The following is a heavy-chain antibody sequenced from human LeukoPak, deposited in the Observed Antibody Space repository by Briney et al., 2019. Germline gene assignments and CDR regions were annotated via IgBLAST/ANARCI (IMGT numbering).Heavy chain of an antibody. Sequence: LSLTCTVSGGSISSSSYYWGWIRQPPGKGLEWVSYISSSGSTIYYADSVKGRFTISRDNAKNSLYLQMNSLRAEDTAVYYCAREQYYYDSSGYLHWGQGTLVTVSS. CDR1: GGSISSSSYY. J-gene: IGHJ4*02. D-gene: IGHD3-22*01. CDR3: AREQYYYDSSGYLH. CDR2: ISSSGSTI. V-gene: IGHV3-11*01.